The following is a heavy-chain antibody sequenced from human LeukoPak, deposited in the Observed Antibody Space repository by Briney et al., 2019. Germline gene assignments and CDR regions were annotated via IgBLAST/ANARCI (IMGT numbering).Heavy chain of an antibody. D-gene: IGHD2-2*01. J-gene: IGHJ4*02. V-gene: IGHV3-20*04. CDR3: ARAPITSPFYFDC. Sequence: GGSLRLSCTASGFAFDEHGMSWVRQVPGKGLEWVSGINWSGGSTGYSDPVRGRFTTSRDNAKNSLYLQMDSLGAEDTALYYCARAPITSPFYFDCWGQGTLVTVSS. CDR1: GFAFDEHG. CDR2: INWSGGST.